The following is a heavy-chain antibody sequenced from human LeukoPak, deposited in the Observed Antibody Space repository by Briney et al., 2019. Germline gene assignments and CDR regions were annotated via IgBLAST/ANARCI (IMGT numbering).Heavy chain of an antibody. J-gene: IGHJ4*02. V-gene: IGHV4-59*01. Sequence: SETLSLTCTVSGGSISSYYWSWIRQPPGKGLEWTGYIYYSGSTNYNPSLKSRVTISVDTSKNQFSLKLSSVTAADTAVYYCAGGDFHVDYWGQGTLVTVSS. CDR3: AGGDFHVDY. CDR2: IYYSGST. CDR1: GGSISSYY. D-gene: IGHD3-3*01.